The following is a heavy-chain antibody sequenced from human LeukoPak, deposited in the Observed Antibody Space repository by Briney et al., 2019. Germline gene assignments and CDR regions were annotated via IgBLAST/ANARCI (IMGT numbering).Heavy chain of an antibody. Sequence: GGSLRLSCATSGFTFTAYGLHWVRQAPGMGLEWVAVVWVDGNNKFYADSVKGRFTISRDNSRSTLYLHMDSLRDDDTAVYYCAKAARLGPSHFDYWGRGTLVTVSS. CDR2: VWVDGNNK. CDR3: AKAARLGPSHFDY. D-gene: IGHD6-25*01. J-gene: IGHJ4*02. CDR1: GFTFTAYG. V-gene: IGHV3-33*03.